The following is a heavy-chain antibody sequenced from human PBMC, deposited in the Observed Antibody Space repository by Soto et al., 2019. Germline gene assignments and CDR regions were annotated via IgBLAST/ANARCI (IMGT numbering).Heavy chain of an antibody. Sequence: QVQLVQSGAEVKKPGSSVKVSCKSSGGSFSGNAISWVRQAPGQGPEWMGGVIPMFGTTNFARKFQDRITITADESSSTAYMELSSLLSEDTAVYYCARENSIASLSYYYGMDVWCQGTTVIVSS. V-gene: IGHV1-69*01. CDR3: ARENSIASLSYYYGMDV. CDR2: VIPMFGTT. J-gene: IGHJ6*02. CDR1: GGSFSGNA. D-gene: IGHD6-6*01.